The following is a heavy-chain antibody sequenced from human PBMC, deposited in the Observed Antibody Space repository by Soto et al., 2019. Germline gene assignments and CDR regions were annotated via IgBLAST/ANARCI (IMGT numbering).Heavy chain of an antibody. CDR3: ATSKGGVCNGATTC. Sequence: EVQLVESGGALVQPGGSLRLSCAASGFTFSNYWMHWVRQAPGKGLVWISRMNSDGSNTVYADAVKGRFTISRDNAENTLYLQMNSLRVEDTAVYSCATSKGGVCNGATTCWGQGTLVTVSS. CDR2: MNSDGSNT. J-gene: IGHJ4*02. CDR1: GFTFSNYW. D-gene: IGHD1-26*01. V-gene: IGHV3-74*01.